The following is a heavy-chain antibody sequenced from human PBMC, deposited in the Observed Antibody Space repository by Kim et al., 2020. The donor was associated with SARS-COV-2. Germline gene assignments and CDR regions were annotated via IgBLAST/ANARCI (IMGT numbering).Heavy chain of an antibody. Sequence: YAQKTQDRVTSTADESTSTAYMELSSLRSEDTAVYYCARSVGYCSSTSCYPFDPWGQGTLVTVSS. J-gene: IGHJ5*02. V-gene: IGHV1-69*01. D-gene: IGHD2-2*01. CDR3: ARSVGYCSSTSCYPFDP.